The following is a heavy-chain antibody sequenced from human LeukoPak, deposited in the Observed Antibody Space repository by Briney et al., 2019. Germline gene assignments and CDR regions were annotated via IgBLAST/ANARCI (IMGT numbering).Heavy chain of an antibody. CDR3: ARQTGSGLFILP. CDR2: IYYSGST. CDR1: GRSISSSSYH. Sequence: SSHTLSLPCTVSGRSISSSSYHWGWVRQPPGRGQEWIGSIYYSGSTYYNPSLKSRVTISVDTSKNQFSLRLTSVTAADTAVYYCARQTGSGLFILPGGQGTLVTVSS. J-gene: IGHJ4*02. V-gene: IGHV4-39*01. D-gene: IGHD3/OR15-3a*01.